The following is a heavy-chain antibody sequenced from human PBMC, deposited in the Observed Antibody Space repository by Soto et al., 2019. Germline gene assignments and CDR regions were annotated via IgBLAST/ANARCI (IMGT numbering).Heavy chain of an antibody. CDR3: ARSQAVAVTNWFDP. CDR1: GGTFSSYT. D-gene: IGHD6-19*01. V-gene: IGHV1-69*02. Sequence: QVQLVQSGAEVKKPGSSVKVSCKASGGTFSSYTISWVRQAPGQGLEWMGRIIPILGIANYAQKFQGRVTITADKSTSTAYMELSSLRSEDTAVYYCARSQAVAVTNWFDPWGQGTLVTVSS. CDR2: IIPILGIA. J-gene: IGHJ5*02.